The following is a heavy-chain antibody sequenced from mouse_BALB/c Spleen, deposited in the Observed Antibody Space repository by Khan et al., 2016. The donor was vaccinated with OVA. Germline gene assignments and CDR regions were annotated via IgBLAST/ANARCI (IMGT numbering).Heavy chain of an antibody. CDR3: ARVRYNGTMDC. CDR2: INTYTGEP. Sequence: QIQLVQSGPELKKPGETVQISCKASGFTFTNYGMNWVKQAPGKGLKWMGWINTYTGEPTFADDFKGRFAFSLETSASTAYLQINSLKSEDTATYFCARVRYNGTMDCWGQGTSVTVSS. J-gene: IGHJ4*01. CDR1: GFTFTNYG. V-gene: IGHV9-3-1*01. D-gene: IGHD2-14*01.